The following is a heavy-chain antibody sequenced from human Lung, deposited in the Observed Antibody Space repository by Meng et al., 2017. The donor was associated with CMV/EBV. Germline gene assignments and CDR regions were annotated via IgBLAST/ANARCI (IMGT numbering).Heavy chain of an antibody. Sequence: XXSLXCTVSGGSISSGDYYWSWIRQHPGKGLEWIGYIYYSGNTYYSPSLKSRVTVSVDTSKNQFSLKLSSVTAADTAVYYCARDPGGYCRNTNCPRWFDPWXQGNXVTVSS. CDR2: IYYSGNT. CDR3: ARDPGGYCRNTNCPRWFDP. D-gene: IGHD2-2*01. V-gene: IGHV4-31*03. CDR1: GGSISSGDYY. J-gene: IGHJ5*02.